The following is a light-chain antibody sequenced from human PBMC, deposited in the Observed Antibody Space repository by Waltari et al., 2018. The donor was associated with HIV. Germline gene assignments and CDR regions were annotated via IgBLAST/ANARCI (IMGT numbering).Light chain of an antibody. J-gene: IGLJ2*01. Sequence: QSVLTQPPSVSGAPGQRVPISCTGSDSNIGAGYDVRWFQQFPGTAPNLLIYTNSNRPSGVPDRFSASKSGASASLAIAGLQVEDEADYYCQSYDSGLSGVIFGGGTKLTVL. CDR2: TNS. CDR1: DSNIGAGYD. CDR3: QSYDSGLSGVI. V-gene: IGLV1-40*01.